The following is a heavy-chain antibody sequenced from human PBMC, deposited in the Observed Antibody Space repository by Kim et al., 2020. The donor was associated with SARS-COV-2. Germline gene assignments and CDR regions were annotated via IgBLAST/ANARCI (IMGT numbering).Heavy chain of an antibody. CDR3: ARVNPIAGGWYDAFDI. CDR1: GFILSGST. D-gene: IGHD6-19*01. J-gene: IGHJ3*02. Sequence: GGSLRLSCAASGFILSGSTVHWVRQASGKGLEWVGRIRSKANSYATAYAASVKNRFNISRDDSKNTAYLQMNSLKTEDTAVYYCARVNPIAGGWYDAFDIWGQGTMVTVSS. CDR2: IRSKANSYAT. V-gene: IGHV3-73*01.